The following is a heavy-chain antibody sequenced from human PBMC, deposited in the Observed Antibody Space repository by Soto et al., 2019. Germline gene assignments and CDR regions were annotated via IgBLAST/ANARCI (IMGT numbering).Heavy chain of an antibody. V-gene: IGHV1-2*04. Sequence: GASVKVSCKASGYTFTGYYMHWVRQAPGQGLEWMGWINPNSGGTNYAQKFQGWVTMTRDTSISTAYMELSRLRSDDTAVYYCARARPSKAGHNWFDHWGQGTLVTVSS. D-gene: IGHD6-6*01. J-gene: IGHJ5*02. CDR1: GYTFTGYY. CDR2: INPNSGGT. CDR3: ARARPSKAGHNWFDH.